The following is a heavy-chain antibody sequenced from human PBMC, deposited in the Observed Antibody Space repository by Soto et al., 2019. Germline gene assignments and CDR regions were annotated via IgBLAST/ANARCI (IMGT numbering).Heavy chain of an antibody. V-gene: IGHV4-39*01. J-gene: IGHJ6*02. Sequence: SETLSLTCTVSGGSISSSSYYWGWIRQPPGKGLEWIGSIYYSGSTYYNPSLKSRVTTSVDTSKNQFSLKLSSVTAADTAVYYCARHDAVGKETDGMDVWGQGTTVTVS. D-gene: IGHD2-15*01. CDR3: ARHDAVGKETDGMDV. CDR2: IYYSGST. CDR1: GGSISSSSYY.